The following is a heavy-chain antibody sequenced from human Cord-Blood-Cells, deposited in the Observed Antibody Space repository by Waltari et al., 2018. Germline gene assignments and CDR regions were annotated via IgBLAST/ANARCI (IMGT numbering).Heavy chain of an antibody. CDR3: ARRRSRWFYWYFDL. CDR2: IIPSFSTA. V-gene: IGHV1-69*01. Sequence: QVQLVQSGAEVKKPGCSVEVSCKASGGTFSSSAISWERQAPGQGIEWMGGIIPSFSTANDEPQCQGRVTIPADEPTCQAYRVLSGLRSEDTAVYYCARRRSRWFYWYFDLWGRRTLVTVSS. D-gene: IGHD2-15*01. CDR1: GGTFSSSA. J-gene: IGHJ2*01.